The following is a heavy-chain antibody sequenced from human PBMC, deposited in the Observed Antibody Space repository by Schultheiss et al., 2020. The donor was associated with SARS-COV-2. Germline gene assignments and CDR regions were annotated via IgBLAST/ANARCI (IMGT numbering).Heavy chain of an antibody. CDR3: ARQHNSSSSGWFDP. J-gene: IGHJ5*02. D-gene: IGHD6-6*01. Sequence: GGSLRLSCQGTGYKFTSQWIGWVRQMSGKGLEWMAIIYPGDSDTRYSPSFQGQVTISADKSISTAYLQWSSLKASDTAMYYCARQHNSSSSGWFDPWGQGTLVTVSS. CDR2: IYPGDSDT. CDR1: GYKFTSQW. V-gene: IGHV5-51*01.